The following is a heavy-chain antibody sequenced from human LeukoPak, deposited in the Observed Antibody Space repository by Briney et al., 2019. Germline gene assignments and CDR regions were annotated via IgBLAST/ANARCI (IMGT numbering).Heavy chain of an antibody. J-gene: IGHJ3*02. Sequence: SVKVSCKASGGTFSSYAISWVRQAPGQGLEWMGGIIPIFGTANYAQKFQGRVTITADESTSTAYMELSSPRSEDTAVYYCARDRTPIPAAIRVRAFDIWGQGTMVTVSS. D-gene: IGHD2-2*02. CDR1: GGTFSSYA. CDR3: ARDRTPIPAAIRVRAFDI. V-gene: IGHV1-69*01. CDR2: IIPIFGTA.